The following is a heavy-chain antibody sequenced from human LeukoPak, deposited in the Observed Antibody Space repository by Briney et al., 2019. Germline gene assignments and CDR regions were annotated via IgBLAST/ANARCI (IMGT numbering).Heavy chain of an antibody. Sequence: SETLSLTCTVSGGSISSGGYYWSWVRQHPGKGLEWIGYIYYSGSTYYNPSLKSRVTISVDTSKNQFSLKLSSVTAADPAVYYCATGHYGDYRLGNWGQGTLVTVSS. V-gene: IGHV4-31*03. J-gene: IGHJ4*02. D-gene: IGHD4-17*01. CDR1: GGSISSGGYY. CDR3: ATGHYGDYRLGN. CDR2: IYYSGST.